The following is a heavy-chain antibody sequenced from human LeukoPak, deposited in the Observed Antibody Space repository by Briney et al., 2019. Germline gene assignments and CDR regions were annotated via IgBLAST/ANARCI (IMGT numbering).Heavy chain of an antibody. Sequence: SENLSLTCTVSGGSISSYYWSWIRQPPGKGLEGIGYIYYSGSTNYNPSLKSRVTISVDTSKNQFSLKLSSVTAADTGVYYCAREGYDSSGYYSGFDYWGQGTLVTVSS. J-gene: IGHJ4*02. CDR3: AREGYDSSGYYSGFDY. V-gene: IGHV4-59*01. CDR1: GGSISSYY. CDR2: IYYSGST. D-gene: IGHD3-22*01.